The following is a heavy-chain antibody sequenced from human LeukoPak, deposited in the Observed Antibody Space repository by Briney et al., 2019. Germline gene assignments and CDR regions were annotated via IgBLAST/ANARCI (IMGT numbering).Heavy chain of an antibody. J-gene: IGHJ6*03. CDR2: IYYSGST. D-gene: IGHD3-3*01. Sequence: WVRQAPGKGLEWIGSIYYSGSTYYNPSLKSRVTISVDTSKNQSSLKLSSVTAADTAVYYCARVGGYDFWSGYSSAEYYYYYMDVWGKGTTVTVSS. CDR3: ARVGGYDFWSGYSSAEYYYYYMDV. V-gene: IGHV4-39*07.